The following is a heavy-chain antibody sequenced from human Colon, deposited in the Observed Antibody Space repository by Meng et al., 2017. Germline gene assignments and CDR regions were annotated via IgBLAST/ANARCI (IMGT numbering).Heavy chain of an antibody. CDR1: GGSISGNY. Sequence: QVQPPESGPGLVKPSENLSLTCTVSGGSISGNYWSWIRQSPGRGLEWIAYIYYTGSTNYNPSFKSRATISVDTSKNQFSLNLASVTAADTAVYYCAKYDRPPYCFEYWGQGTLVTVSS. V-gene: IGHV4-59*01. J-gene: IGHJ4*02. CDR3: AKYDRPPYCFEY. CDR2: IYYTGST. D-gene: IGHD2-15*01.